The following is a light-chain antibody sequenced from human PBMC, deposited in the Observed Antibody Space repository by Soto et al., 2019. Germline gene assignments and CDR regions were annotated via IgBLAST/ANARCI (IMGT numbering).Light chain of an antibody. V-gene: IGKV3-20*01. CDR2: ATY. Sequence: VLTQSPGTLSLSPGERATLSCRAGQSVSSGYLAWYQQKPGQAPSLLIYATYTRATGIPDRFRGSGSATDFTLTISRLQPEEFPVDYGQQDGPSPLYTFRQGTELEIK. CDR1: QSVSSGY. J-gene: IGKJ2*01. CDR3: QQDGPSPLYT.